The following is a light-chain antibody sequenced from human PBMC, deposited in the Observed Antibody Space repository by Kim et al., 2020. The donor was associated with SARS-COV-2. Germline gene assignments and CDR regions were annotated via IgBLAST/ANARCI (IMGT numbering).Light chain of an antibody. CDR1: QTVNSN. CDR2: GAS. Sequence: VSPGERATLSCRASQTVNSNLAWYQQKPGQAPRLLIYGASTRATGIPARFSGSGSGTDFTLTINSLQSEDFAIYYCQHYNSWPRTFGQGTKVDIK. CDR3: QHYNSWPRT. V-gene: IGKV3-15*01. J-gene: IGKJ1*01.